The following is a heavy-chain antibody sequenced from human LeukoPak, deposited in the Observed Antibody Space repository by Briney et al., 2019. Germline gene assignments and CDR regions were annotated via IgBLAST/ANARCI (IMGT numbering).Heavy chain of an antibody. CDR3: ARDARVATYYYFDY. J-gene: IGHJ4*02. D-gene: IGHD5-12*01. Sequence: PGGSLRLSCAASGFTFSSYGMNWVRQAPGKGLEWVSSISSSSSYIYYADSVKGRFTISRDNAKNSLYLQMNSLRAEDTAVYYCARDARVATYYYFDYWGQGTLVTVSS. V-gene: IGHV3-21*01. CDR2: ISSSSSYI. CDR1: GFTFSSYG.